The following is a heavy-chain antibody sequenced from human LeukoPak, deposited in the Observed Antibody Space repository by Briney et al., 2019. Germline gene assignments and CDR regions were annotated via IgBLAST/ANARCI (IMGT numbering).Heavy chain of an antibody. CDR2: IYHSGST. D-gene: IGHD5-12*01. Sequence: PSVTLSLTCTVSGYSISSGYYWAWLRQPPGQGLEWIGNIYHSGSTYYNPSLKRRVPISVHTSKQHFSLKLSSETAADTAVYYCPSGLGYDYSWNRGQGTLVTVSS. J-gene: IGHJ1*01. V-gene: IGHV4-38-2*02. CDR3: PSGLGYDYSWN. CDR1: GYSISSGYY.